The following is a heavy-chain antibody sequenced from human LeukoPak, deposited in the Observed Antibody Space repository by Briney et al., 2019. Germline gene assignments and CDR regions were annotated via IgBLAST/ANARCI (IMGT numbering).Heavy chain of an antibody. J-gene: IGHJ4*02. V-gene: IGHV3-23*01. CDR3: ARSPGPMPASTIYYFDY. Sequence: PGGSLRLSCAASGFTFSSYAMSWVRQAPGKGLEWVSAISGSGGSTYYADSVKGRFTISRDNSKNTLYLQMNNLRAEDTAVYYCARSPGPMPASTIYYFDYWGQGALVTVSA. CDR2: ISGSGGST. CDR1: GFTFSSYA. D-gene: IGHD5-24*01.